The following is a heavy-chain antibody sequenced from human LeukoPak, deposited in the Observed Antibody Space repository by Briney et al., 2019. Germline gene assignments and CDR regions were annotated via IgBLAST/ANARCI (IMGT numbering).Heavy chain of an antibody. CDR2: IYYSGST. D-gene: IGHD3-10*01. J-gene: IGHJ4*02. CDR1: GGSISNYY. V-gene: IGHV4-59*08. CDR3: ARRAYGSGSFNRYYFDY. Sequence: SETLSLTCTVSGGSISNYYWSWIRQPPGKGLEWIGYIYYSGSTNYNPSLKSRVTISVDTSKNQFSLKLNSVTATDTAVYYCARRAYGSGSFNRYYFDYWGQGTLVAVSS.